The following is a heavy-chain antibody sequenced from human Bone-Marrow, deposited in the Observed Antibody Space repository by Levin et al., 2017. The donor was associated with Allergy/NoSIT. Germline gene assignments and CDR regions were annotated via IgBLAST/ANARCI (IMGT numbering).Heavy chain of an antibody. CDR2: ISWNSGSI. J-gene: IGHJ4*02. D-gene: IGHD4-17*01. CDR1: GFMFDDYG. Sequence: SLKISCAASGFMFDDYGMHWVRQAPGKGLEWVSGISWNSGSIGYADSVKGRFTISRDNAKNSLYLQMNSLRAEDTALYYCAKGQSTVTTPLFDYWGQGTLVTVSS. V-gene: IGHV3-9*01. CDR3: AKGQSTVTTPLFDY.